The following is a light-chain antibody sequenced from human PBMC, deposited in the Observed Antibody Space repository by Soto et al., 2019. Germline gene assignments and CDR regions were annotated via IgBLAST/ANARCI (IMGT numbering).Light chain of an antibody. CDR1: QSLNTR. J-gene: IGKJ1*01. V-gene: IGKV1-5*01. CDR3: QQYNSYST. Sequence: DIQMTQSPSTLSATVGDRVTLTCRASQSLNTRLAWYQHKPGKAPRLLIYDASTLESGVPSRFSGSGSGTEFTLTINNLQPDDLATYICQQYNSYSTFGRGTKVEI. CDR2: DAS.